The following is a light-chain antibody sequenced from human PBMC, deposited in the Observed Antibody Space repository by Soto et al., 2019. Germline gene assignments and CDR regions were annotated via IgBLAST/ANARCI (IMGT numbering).Light chain of an antibody. CDR1: SSDIGDSNF. V-gene: IGLV2-14*01. CDR3: SSYTSSRAYV. Sequence: QSALAQPASVSGSPGQSITISCTGTSSDIGDSNFVSWYQHHPGKAPKLLIYDVSDRPSRISSRFSGSKSANTASLTISGLQAEDEADYYCSSYTSSRAYVFGIGTKVTV. CDR2: DVS. J-gene: IGLJ1*01.